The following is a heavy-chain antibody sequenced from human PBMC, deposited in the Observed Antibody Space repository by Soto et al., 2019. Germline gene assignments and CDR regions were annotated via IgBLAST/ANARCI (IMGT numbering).Heavy chain of an antibody. J-gene: IGHJ5*02. D-gene: IGHD6-19*01. Sequence: QLQLQESGPGLVKPSETLSLTCSVSGGSISSSSYYWGWIRQPPGKGLEWIGSIYYSGSIYYNPSLKSRVTISIDTSKNQFSLKLSSVTAVETAVYYCARQSSGWYNWFDPWGQGTLVTVSS. CDR2: IYYSGSI. V-gene: IGHV4-39*01. CDR1: GGSISSSSYY. CDR3: ARQSSGWYNWFDP.